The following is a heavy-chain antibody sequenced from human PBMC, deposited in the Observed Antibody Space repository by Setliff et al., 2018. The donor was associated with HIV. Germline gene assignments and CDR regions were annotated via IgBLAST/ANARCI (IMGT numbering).Heavy chain of an antibody. V-gene: IGHV3-21*06. CDR1: GFSFTSYS. D-gene: IGHD2-21*01. Sequence: GSLRLSCAASGFSFTSYSMNWVRQAPGKGLEWVSYITKSGGETHYADSVQGRFTISRDSAKNSVYLQMNSLRVDDTALYYCVRDLMWAFDIWGQGSMVTVSS. CDR3: VRDLMWAFDI. J-gene: IGHJ3*02. CDR2: ITKSGGET.